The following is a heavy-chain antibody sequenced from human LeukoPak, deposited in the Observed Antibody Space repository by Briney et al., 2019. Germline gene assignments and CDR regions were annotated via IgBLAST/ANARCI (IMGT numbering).Heavy chain of an antibody. CDR2: IKVYGDTT. J-gene: IGHJ4*02. CDR1: GNTFTSFH. V-gene: IGHV1-46*01. CDR3: ARESPSTFYFDY. D-gene: IGHD1-1*01. Sequence: ASVKVSCMASGNTFTSFHIHWVRQAPGQGLEYMGIIKVYGDTTIYAQRFQGRITMTRDTSTSTVYMELSSLNSEDTAVYYCARESPSTFYFDYWGQGTLVTVSS.